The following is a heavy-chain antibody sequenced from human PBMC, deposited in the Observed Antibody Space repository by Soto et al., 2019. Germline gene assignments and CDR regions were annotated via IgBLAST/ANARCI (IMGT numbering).Heavy chain of an antibody. Sequence: EVQLVESGGGLVKPGGSLRLSCAASGFSITNYSMNWVRQAPGKGLEWVSSISRSSSNIYNADSVKGRFTISRDNAKNELYLNMNSLSAGDTAVYYCARDLKVAATNSYYYYGMDAWGQGTTVTVSS. CDR1: GFSITNYS. J-gene: IGHJ6*02. CDR2: ISRSSSNI. D-gene: IGHD6-19*01. CDR3: ARDLKVAATNSYYYYGMDA. V-gene: IGHV3-21*01.